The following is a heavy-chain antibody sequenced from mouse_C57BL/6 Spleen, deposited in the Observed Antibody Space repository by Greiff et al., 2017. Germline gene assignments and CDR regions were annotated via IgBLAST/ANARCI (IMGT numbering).Heavy chain of an antibody. J-gene: IGHJ2*01. CDR3: ARSTTYYGSSLYYFDY. CDR1: GYTFTSYW. Sequence: QVQLKESGAELVRPGSSVKLSCKASGYTFTSYWMDWVKQRPGQGLEWIGNIYPSDSETHYNQKFKDKATLTVDKSSSTAYMQLSSLTSEDSAVYYCARSTTYYGSSLYYFDYWGQGTTLTVSS. CDR2: IYPSDSET. D-gene: IGHD1-1*01. V-gene: IGHV1-61*01.